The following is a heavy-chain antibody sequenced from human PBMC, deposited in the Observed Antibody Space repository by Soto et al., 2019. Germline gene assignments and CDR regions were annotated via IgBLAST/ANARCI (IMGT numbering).Heavy chain of an antibody. CDR1: AYTFTDSY. Sequence: ASVCVSCKVSAYTFTDSYMHWVRQAPGQWLELMGRINPNSGGTDYAQKFQGRVTMTRDTSTSTAYMELSRLTSDETAVYFCAADRLSTAYWGHGTLDTVSS. J-gene: IGHJ4*01. CDR2: INPNSGGT. CDR3: AADRLSTAY. V-gene: IGHV1-2*02.